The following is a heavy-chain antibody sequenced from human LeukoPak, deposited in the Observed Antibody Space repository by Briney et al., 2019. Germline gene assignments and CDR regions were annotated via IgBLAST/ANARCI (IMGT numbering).Heavy chain of an antibody. D-gene: IGHD3-10*01. CDR2: ISSSSSYT. J-gene: IGHJ3*02. CDR3: ARDPLWFGELGAFDI. CDR1: GFTFSDYY. Sequence: PGGSLRLSCAASGFTFSDYYMSWIRQAPGKGLEWVSYISSSSSYTNYADSVKGRFTISRDNAKNSLYLQMNSLRAEDTAVYYCARDPLWFGELGAFDIWGRGTMVTVSS. V-gene: IGHV3-11*06.